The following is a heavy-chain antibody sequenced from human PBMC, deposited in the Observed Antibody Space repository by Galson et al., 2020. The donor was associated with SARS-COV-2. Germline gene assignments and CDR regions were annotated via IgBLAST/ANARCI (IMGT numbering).Heavy chain of an antibody. J-gene: IGHJ6*03. V-gene: IGHV3-30*18. Sequence: GGSLRLSCAASGFTFSSYGMHWVRQAPGKGLEWVAVISYDGSNKYYADSVKGRFTISRDNSKNTLYLQMNSLRAEDTAVYYCAKGDVDTAMGAGYYYDMDVWGKGTTVTISS. D-gene: IGHD5-18*01. CDR2: ISYDGSNK. CDR1: GFTFSSYG. CDR3: AKGDVDTAMGAGYYYDMDV.